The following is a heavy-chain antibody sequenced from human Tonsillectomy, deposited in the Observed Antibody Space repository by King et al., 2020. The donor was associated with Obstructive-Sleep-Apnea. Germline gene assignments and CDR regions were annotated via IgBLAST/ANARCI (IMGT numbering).Heavy chain of an antibody. Sequence: VQLVESGGGLVQPGGSLRLSCAGSGFTFRTYAMSWVRQAPGKGLEWVSGSRGSGGSTYYANSVKGRFTISRDNSKNTLYLQMTSLRAEDTAVYYCAKDSMDYDSLTGPVDYWGQGTLVTVSS. CDR1: GFTFRTYA. D-gene: IGHD3-9*01. CDR2: SRGSGGST. V-gene: IGHV3-23*04. J-gene: IGHJ4*02. CDR3: AKDSMDYDSLTGPVDY.